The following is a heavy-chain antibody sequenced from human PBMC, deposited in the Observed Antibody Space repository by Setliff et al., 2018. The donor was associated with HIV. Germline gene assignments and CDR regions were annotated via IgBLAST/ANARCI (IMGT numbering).Heavy chain of an antibody. V-gene: IGHV3-23*01. J-gene: IGHJ4*02. CDR3: AKDLVYYDSSGDLDY. Sequence: PGGSLRLSCAASGFSFRSYAVSWVRQAPGKGLEWVSSISGSGGSPYYADSVKGRFTISRDNSKNTLYLQMNSLRAEDTAVYYCAKDLVYYDSSGDLDYWGQGSLVTVAS. CDR2: ISGSGGSP. D-gene: IGHD3-22*01. CDR1: GFSFRSYA.